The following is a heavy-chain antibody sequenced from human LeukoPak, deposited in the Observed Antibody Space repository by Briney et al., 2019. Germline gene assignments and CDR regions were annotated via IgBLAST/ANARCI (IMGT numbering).Heavy chain of an antibody. CDR1: GGSISSSSYY. CDR2: IYYSGST. CDR3: AKELVGARALDY. V-gene: IGHV4-39*07. J-gene: IGHJ4*02. Sequence: SETLSLTCTVSGGSISSSSYYWGWIRQPPGKGLEWIGSIYYSGSTYYNPSLKSRVTISVDTSKNQFSLKLSSVTAADTAVYYCAKELVGARALDYWGQGTLVTVSS. D-gene: IGHD1-26*01.